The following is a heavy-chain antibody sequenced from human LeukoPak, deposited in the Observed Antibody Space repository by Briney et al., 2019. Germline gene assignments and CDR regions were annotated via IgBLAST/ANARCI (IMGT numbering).Heavy chain of an antibody. Sequence: ASVKVSCKASGYTLTNYGFTWVRQAPGQGLEWMGWFSAYNGNTDYAQIFQGRVSMTRDISTSTAYMELRSLRSDDTAVYYCARCLGTSCNNFDYWGQGTLVTVSS. CDR1: GYTLTNYG. D-gene: IGHD2-2*02. J-gene: IGHJ4*02. V-gene: IGHV1-18*01. CDR3: ARCLGTSCNNFDY. CDR2: FSAYNGNT.